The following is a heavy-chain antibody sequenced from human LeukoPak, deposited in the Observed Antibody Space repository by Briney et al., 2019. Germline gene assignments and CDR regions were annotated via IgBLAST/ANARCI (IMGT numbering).Heavy chain of an antibody. CDR2: AFYSGTT. CDR3: ARTPGNTLDY. D-gene: IGHD1-14*01. CDR1: GGSMTSHY. V-gene: IGHV4-59*11. Sequence: ASETLSLTCSVSGGSMTSHYWTWIRQPPGKGLEWIGYAFYSGTTNYNPSLKSRVTISVDTSKKQFSLNSVTAADTAVYYCARTPGNTLDYWGQGTLVSVSS. J-gene: IGHJ4*02.